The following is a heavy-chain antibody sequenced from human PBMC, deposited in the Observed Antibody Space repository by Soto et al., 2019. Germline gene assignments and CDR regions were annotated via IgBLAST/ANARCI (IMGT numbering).Heavy chain of an antibody. CDR2: IYYSGST. CDR1: GDSVSSDGYY. Sequence: QVQLQESGPGLVKPSQTLSLTCTVSGDSVSSDGYYWSWIRQHPGKGLEWIGDIYYSGSTSDHPSLTSRVTIAVDTSENQLSLRLNSVTAADTAVYYCARRHDMLTSPNAFDIGGQGTLFTVS. V-gene: IGHV4-31*02. D-gene: IGHD3-9*01. CDR3: ARRHDMLTSPNAFDI. J-gene: IGHJ3*02.